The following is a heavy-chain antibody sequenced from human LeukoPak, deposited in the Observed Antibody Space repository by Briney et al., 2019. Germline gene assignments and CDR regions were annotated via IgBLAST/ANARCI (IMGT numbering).Heavy chain of an antibody. CDR1: GGTFSSYA. Sequence: SVKVSCKASGGTFSSYAISWVRQAPGQGLEWMGGIIPIFGTANYAQKFQGRVTITADESTSTAYMELSSLRSEDTAVYYCARVVVVPAATWWFDPWGQGTLVTVSS. CDR2: IIPIFGTA. CDR3: ARVVVVPAATWWFDP. D-gene: IGHD2-2*01. V-gene: IGHV1-69*01. J-gene: IGHJ5*02.